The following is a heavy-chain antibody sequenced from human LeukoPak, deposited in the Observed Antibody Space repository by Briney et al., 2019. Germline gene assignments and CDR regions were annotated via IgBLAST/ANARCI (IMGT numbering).Heavy chain of an antibody. V-gene: IGHV1-69*13. CDR3: ARTTCGGDCYSGWFDP. CDR2: IIPIFGTA. CDR1: GGTFSSYA. D-gene: IGHD2-21*02. Sequence: SVKVSCKASGGTFSSYAISWVRQAPGQGLEWMGGIIPIFGTANYAQKFQGRVTITADESTSTAYMELSGLRSEDTAVYYCARTTCGGDCYSGWFDPWGQGTLVTVSS. J-gene: IGHJ5*02.